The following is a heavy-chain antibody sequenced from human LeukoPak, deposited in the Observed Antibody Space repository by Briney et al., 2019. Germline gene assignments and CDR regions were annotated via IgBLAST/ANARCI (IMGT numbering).Heavy chain of an antibody. CDR3: ARGSSYYYYGMDV. CDR1: GFTFSSYA. J-gene: IGHJ6*02. Sequence: GGSLRLSCTASGFTFSSYAMSWVRQAPGKGLEWVSSISSRSSYIYYADSVKGRFTISRDNAKNSLYLQMNSLRAEDTAVYYCARGSSYYYYGMDVWGQGTTVTVSS. D-gene: IGHD3-16*02. CDR2: ISSRSSYI. V-gene: IGHV3-21*04.